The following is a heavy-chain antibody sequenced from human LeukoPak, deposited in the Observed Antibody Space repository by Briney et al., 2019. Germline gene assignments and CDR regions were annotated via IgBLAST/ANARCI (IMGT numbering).Heavy chain of an antibody. CDR1: GFISSSYW. CDR2: INTDGFST. D-gene: IGHD3-22*01. V-gene: IGHV3-74*01. Sequence: GGSLRLSCAASGFISSSYWMHWVRQPPGKGLVYIACINTDGFSTSYADSVKGRFTISRDNSKNTLYLQMNSLRAEDTAVYYCARGNYDSSGYHDYWGQGTLVTVSS. CDR3: ARGNYDSSGYHDY. J-gene: IGHJ4*02.